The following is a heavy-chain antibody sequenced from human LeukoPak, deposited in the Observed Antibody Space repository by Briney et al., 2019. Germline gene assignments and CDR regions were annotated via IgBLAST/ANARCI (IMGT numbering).Heavy chain of an antibody. J-gene: IGHJ4*02. CDR3: AKGGDIVVVVAAFDY. CDR1: GFTFSNYA. CDR2: ISGSGGNT. Sequence: GGSLRLSCAASGFTFSNYAMNWVRQAPGEGLEWVSGISGSGGNTYYADSVKGRFTISRDTSKNTLYLEMNSLRAEDTAVYYCAKGGDIVVVVAAFDYWGQGTLVTVSS. D-gene: IGHD2-15*01. V-gene: IGHV3-23*01.